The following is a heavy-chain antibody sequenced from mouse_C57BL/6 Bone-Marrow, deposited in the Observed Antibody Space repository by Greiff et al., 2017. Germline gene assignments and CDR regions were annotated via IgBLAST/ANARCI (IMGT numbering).Heavy chain of an antibody. CDR1: GYTFTSYW. J-gene: IGHJ4*01. V-gene: IGHV1-55*01. CDR3: ARTPRDYVPYAMDY. Sequence: QVQLQQSGAELVKPGASVKMSCKASGYTFTSYWITWVKQRPGQGLEWIGDIYPGSGSTNYNEKFKSKATLTVDTSSSTAYMQLSSLTSEDSAVYYCARTPRDYVPYAMDYWGQGTSVTVSS. D-gene: IGHD1-1*02. CDR2: IYPGSGST.